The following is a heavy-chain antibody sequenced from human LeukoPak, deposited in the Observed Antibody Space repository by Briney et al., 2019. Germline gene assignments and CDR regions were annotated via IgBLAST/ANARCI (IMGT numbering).Heavy chain of an antibody. D-gene: IGHD3-10*01. Sequence: GGSLRLSCAASGFTFSSYRLDWVHKAPGKGLDWVSSISSSSSYIYYADSVKGRFTISRDNAKNSLYLQMNSLRAEDTAVYYCARVEYYYDSGSSLHWVGFDYWGQGTLVTVSS. CDR3: ARVEYYYDSGSSLHWVGFDY. V-gene: IGHV3-21*01. J-gene: IGHJ4*02. CDR1: GFTFSSYR. CDR2: ISSSSSYI.